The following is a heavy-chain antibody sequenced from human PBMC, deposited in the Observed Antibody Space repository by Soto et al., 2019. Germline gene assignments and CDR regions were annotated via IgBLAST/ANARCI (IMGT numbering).Heavy chain of an antibody. CDR1: GYSFTSYW. CDR2: IYPGNSDI. Sequence: GEALKISCKGSGYSFTSYWMGWVRQMPGKGIEKKRIIYPGNSDIRYSPSFQGQVTISADKSISTAYLQWTSLKASDTAMYYCARSRRGAYSSGWYSPSGYYNYGIDVWGQGTKVTVSS. J-gene: IGHJ6*02. V-gene: IGHV5-51*01. CDR3: ARSRRGAYSSGWYSPSGYYNYGIDV. D-gene: IGHD6-19*01.